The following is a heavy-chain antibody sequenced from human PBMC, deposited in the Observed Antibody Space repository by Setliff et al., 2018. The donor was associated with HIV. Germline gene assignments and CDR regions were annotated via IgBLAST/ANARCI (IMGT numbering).Heavy chain of an antibody. J-gene: IGHJ6*02. CDR3: ARGSGYDKGAYHYYYGMDV. Sequence: PGGSLRLSCVASGLPFYNYWMTWLRRAPGRGLEWVSYISSSGSTIYYADSVKGRFTISRDNTKNSLYLQMNSLRAEDTAVYYCARGSGYDKGAYHYYYGMDVWGQGTTVTVSS. CDR1: GLPFYNYW. D-gene: IGHD5-12*01. CDR2: ISSSGSTI. V-gene: IGHV3-48*03.